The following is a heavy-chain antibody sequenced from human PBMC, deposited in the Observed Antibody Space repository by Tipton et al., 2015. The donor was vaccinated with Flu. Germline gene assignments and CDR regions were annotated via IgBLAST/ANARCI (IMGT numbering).Heavy chain of an antibody. D-gene: IGHD5-12*01. V-gene: IGHV4-59*01. CDR3: ARGGVSNSGYRN. CDR1: GGSISSYY. J-gene: IGHJ4*02. Sequence: TLSLTCTVSGGSISSYYWSWIRQSPGKGLEWIGTIYYGGSTYYNPSLKSRVTISLDMSKSQFSLQLTSVTAADTAVYYCARGGVSNSGYRNWGQGTLVTVSS. CDR2: IYYGGST.